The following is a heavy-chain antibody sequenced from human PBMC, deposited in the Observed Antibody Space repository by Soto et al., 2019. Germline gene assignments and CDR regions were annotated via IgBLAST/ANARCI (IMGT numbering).Heavy chain of an antibody. D-gene: IGHD3-22*01. CDR2: IIPIFGTA. CDR1: GGTFSSYA. J-gene: IGHJ4*02. V-gene: IGHV1-69*06. CDR3: AGVHYYDSSGYPYFDY. Sequence: GASVKVSCKASGGTFSSYAISWVRQAPGQGLEWMGGIIPIFGTANYAQKFQGRVTITADKSTSTAYMELSSLRSEDTAVYYCAGVHYYDSSGYPYFDYWGQGTLVTVSS.